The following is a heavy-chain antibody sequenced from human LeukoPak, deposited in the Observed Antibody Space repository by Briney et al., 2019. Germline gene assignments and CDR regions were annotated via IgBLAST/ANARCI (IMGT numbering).Heavy chain of an antibody. V-gene: IGHV1-18*01. CDR2: ISVYSDNT. Sequence: GSSVTVSFTASGYTFSKYGISWVRQAPGQGLEWMGLISVYSDNTKYARKFQGRVTLTTDTSTSTAYMELRSLRSDDTAVYYCARDGTFYSGSYSYFFDYWGQGTLVTVSS. CDR3: ARDGTFYSGSYSYFFDY. J-gene: IGHJ4*02. CDR1: GYTFSKYG. D-gene: IGHD1-26*01.